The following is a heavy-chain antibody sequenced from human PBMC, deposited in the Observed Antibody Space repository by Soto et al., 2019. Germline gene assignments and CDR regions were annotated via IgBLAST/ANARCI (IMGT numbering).Heavy chain of an antibody. Sequence: QVQLQESGPGLVKPSQTLSLTCTVSGGSIIDGQTYLNWIRQHPERGLEWMGYINYRGTTNYSPAPKSRILISIDTSKNQFSLRLTSVTAADTAVYYCARDAPGVAPYWGQGTLFTVSS. V-gene: IGHV4-31*03. J-gene: IGHJ4*02. CDR3: ARDAPGVAPY. CDR1: GGSIIDGQTY. D-gene: IGHD2-15*01. CDR2: INYRGTT.